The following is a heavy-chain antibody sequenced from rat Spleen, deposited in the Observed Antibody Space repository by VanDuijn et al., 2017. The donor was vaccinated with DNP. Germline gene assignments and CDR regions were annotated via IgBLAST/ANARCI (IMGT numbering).Heavy chain of an antibody. CDR3: TRSYYGYWYFDF. CDR1: GFSLTSYG. J-gene: IGHJ1*01. CDR2: ISSGGST. D-gene: IGHD1-6*01. Sequence: QVQLKESGPGLVQPSQTLSLTCTVSGFSLTSYGVSWVRQPPGKGLEWIAAISSGGSTYYNSALKSRLSISRDTSKSQVFLKMNSLQTEDTSIYFCTRSYYGYWYFDFWGPGTMVTVSS. V-gene: IGHV2S12*01.